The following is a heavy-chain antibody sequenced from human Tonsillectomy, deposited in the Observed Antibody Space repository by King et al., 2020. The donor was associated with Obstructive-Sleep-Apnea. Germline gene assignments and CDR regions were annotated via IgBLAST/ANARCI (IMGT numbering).Heavy chain of an antibody. CDR2: IYNSGSF. D-gene: IGHD3-10*01. CDR1: GGSISSGGDY. J-gene: IGHJ2*01. V-gene: IGHV4-31*03. CDR3: ARGPSSGSGRIWYFDL. Sequence: QLQESGPGLVKPSQTLSLTCTVSGGSISSGGDYCSWIRQHPGKGLEWIGHIYNSGSFYYNTSLQSRLTISVDTSQNQFSLKLNSLTAPDTAAYYCARGPSSGSGRIWYFDLWGRGTLVTVSS.